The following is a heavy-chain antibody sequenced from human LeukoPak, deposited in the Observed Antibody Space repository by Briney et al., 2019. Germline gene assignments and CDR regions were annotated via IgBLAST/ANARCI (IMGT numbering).Heavy chain of an antibody. J-gene: IGHJ6*02. D-gene: IGHD6-19*01. V-gene: IGHV3-48*01. CDR1: GFTFGSYS. Sequence: PGGSLRLSCVASGFTFGSYSMNWVRQAPGKGLEWISYISSSISSIYYADSVKGRFTISRDNAKNSLYLQMNSLRTEDTAVYYCAREGSGWPNYYYYGMDVWGQGTTVTVSS. CDR2: ISSSISSI. CDR3: AREGSGWPNYYYYGMDV.